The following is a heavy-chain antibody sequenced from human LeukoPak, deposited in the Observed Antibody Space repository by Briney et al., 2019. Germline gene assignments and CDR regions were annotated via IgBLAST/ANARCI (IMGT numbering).Heavy chain of an antibody. CDR1: GGSISSGGYS. V-gene: IGHV4-30-2*01. CDR2: IYHSGST. J-gene: IGHJ4*02. Sequence: PSETLSLTCAVSGGSISSGGYSWSWIRQPPGKGLEWIGYIYHSGSTYYNPSLKSRVTIPVDRPKNQFSLKLSSVTAADTAVYYCARADQYYFDYWGQGTLVTVSS. CDR3: ARADQYYFDY.